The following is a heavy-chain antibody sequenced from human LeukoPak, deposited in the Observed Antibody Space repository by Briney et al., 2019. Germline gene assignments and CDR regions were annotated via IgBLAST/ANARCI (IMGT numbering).Heavy chain of an antibody. CDR3: ARGGATKKFDY. CDR1: GFTVSVNY. D-gene: IGHD1-26*01. CDR2: IYSGGNT. J-gene: IGHJ4*02. V-gene: IGHV3-66*02. Sequence: GGSLRLSCAAFGFTVSVNYMSWVRQAPGKGLECVSVIYSGGNTYYADSVKGRFTISRDNSKNTLYLQMNSLRAEDTAVYYCARGGATKKFDYWGQGTLVTVSS.